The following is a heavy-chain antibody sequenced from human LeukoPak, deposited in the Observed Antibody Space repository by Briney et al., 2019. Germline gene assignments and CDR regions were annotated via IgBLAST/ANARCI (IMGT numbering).Heavy chain of an antibody. D-gene: IGHD6-13*01. V-gene: IGHV1-2*02. CDR3: ARDFMMIAAAGGGLGWFDP. Sequence: VASVKVSCKASGYTFTGYYMHWVRQARRQGLEWMGWINPNSGGTNYAQKFQGRVTMTRDTSISTAYMELSRLRSDDTAVYYCARDFMMIAAAGGGLGWFDPWGQGTLVTVSS. CDR1: GYTFTGYY. J-gene: IGHJ5*02. CDR2: INPNSGGT.